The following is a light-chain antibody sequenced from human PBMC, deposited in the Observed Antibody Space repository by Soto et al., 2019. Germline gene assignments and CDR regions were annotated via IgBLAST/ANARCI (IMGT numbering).Light chain of an antibody. CDR2: GAS. CDR3: QQRQYWPPIT. Sequence: EIVLTQSPVILSLSLGERATLSCRASQSVSSSYLAWYQQKPGQAPRLLIYGASSRATGIPDRFSGSGSGTDFTLTISRLEPEDCAIYYCQQRQYWPPITFGQGTRLEIK. CDR1: QSVSSSY. V-gene: IGKV3D-20*02. J-gene: IGKJ5*01.